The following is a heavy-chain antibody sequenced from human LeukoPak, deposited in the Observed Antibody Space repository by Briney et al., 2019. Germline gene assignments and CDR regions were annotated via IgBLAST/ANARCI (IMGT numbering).Heavy chain of an antibody. D-gene: IGHD3-10*01. Sequence: PSETLSLTCTVSGGSISSSSYYWGWIRQPPGKGLEWIGSIHYSGSTYYNPSLKSRVTISVDTSKNQFSLKLSSVTAAGTAVYYCARHTPGGMDVWGQGTTVTVSS. CDR2: IHYSGST. CDR3: ARHTPGGMDV. CDR1: GGSISSSSYY. J-gene: IGHJ6*02. V-gene: IGHV4-39*01.